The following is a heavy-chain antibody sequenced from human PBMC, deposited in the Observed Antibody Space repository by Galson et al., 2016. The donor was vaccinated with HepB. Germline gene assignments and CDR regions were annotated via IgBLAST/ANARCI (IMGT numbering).Heavy chain of an antibody. D-gene: IGHD6-19*01. Sequence: SLRLSCAASGFTFRHYWIHWVRQAPGKGLVWVSRISSDGSSTTYADSVKGRFTISRDNAKNTLYLQMNSLRAEDTAVYYCARDLYGAGGWANVALDIWGQGTMVIVSS. CDR3: ARDLYGAGGWANVALDI. CDR1: GFTFRHYW. V-gene: IGHV3-74*03. CDR2: ISSDGSST. J-gene: IGHJ3*02.